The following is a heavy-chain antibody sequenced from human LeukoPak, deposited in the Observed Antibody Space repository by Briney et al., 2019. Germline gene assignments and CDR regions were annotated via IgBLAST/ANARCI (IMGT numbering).Heavy chain of an antibody. CDR1: GGTFSSYA. Sequence: SVKVSCKASGGTFSSYAISWVRQAPGQGLEWMGGIIPIFGTANYAQKFQGRVTITADKSTSTAYMELSSLRSEDTAVYYCARDVAPRGVTAIRGRNWFDPWGQGTLVTVSS. CDR2: IIPIFGTA. CDR3: ARDVAPRGVTAIRGRNWFDP. V-gene: IGHV1-69*06. J-gene: IGHJ5*02. D-gene: IGHD2-21*02.